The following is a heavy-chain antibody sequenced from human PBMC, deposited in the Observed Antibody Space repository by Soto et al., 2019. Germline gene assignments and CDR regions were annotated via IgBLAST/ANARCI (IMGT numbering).Heavy chain of an antibody. CDR1: GYDFTAYD. Sequence: ASVKVSCKTSGYDFTAYDINWVRQASGQGLEWMGWMNPINGATGTARRFQGRVSLSRNTATGTAYLELTSLRSDDTAVYYCGRGPSPRAPAGGTPYYYAMDVWGQGTTVTVSS. CDR3: GRGPSPRAPAGGTPYYYAMDV. CDR2: MNPINGAT. V-gene: IGHV1-8*02. D-gene: IGHD6-13*01. J-gene: IGHJ6*02.